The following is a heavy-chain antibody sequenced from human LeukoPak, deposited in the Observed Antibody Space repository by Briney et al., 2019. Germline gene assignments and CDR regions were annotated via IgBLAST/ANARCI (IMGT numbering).Heavy chain of an antibody. V-gene: IGHV3-23*01. J-gene: IGHJ4*02. CDR2: ISASGDAT. Sequence: GGSLRLSCAASGFTFSSYGMSWVRQAPGKGLEWVSAISASGDATNYADSVKGRFTNSRDSSKNMLYVQMNNLRAEDTAVYYCAKGLISSATYFSYFDYWGQGTLVTVSS. CDR3: AKGLISSATYFSYFDY. D-gene: IGHD1-26*01. CDR1: GFTFSSYG.